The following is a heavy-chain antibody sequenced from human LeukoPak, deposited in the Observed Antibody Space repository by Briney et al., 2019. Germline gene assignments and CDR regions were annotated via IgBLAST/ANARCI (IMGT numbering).Heavy chain of an antibody. CDR3: ARGRGYGGNYLRSFDI. CDR1: GGSFSGYY. CDR2: NSGST. J-gene: IGHJ3*02. V-gene: IGHV4-59*08. D-gene: IGHD1-26*01. Sequence: PSETLSLTCAVYGGSFSGYYWSWIRLPPGKGLEWIGYNSGSTNYNPSLKSRVTILLDRSKNQFSLKLSSVTAADTAIYYCARGRGYGGNYLRSFDIWGQGTMVTVSS.